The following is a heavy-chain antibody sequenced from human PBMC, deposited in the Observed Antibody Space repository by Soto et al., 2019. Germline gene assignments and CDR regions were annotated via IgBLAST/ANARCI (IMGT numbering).Heavy chain of an antibody. CDR3: ARRVTGLGYMDV. V-gene: IGHV3-48*01. J-gene: IGHJ6*03. Sequence: GGSLRLSCAASGFTFSSYSMNWVRQAPGKGLEWVSYISSSSSTIYYADSVKGRFTISRDNAKNSLYLQMNSLRAEDTAVYYCARRVTGLGYMDVWGKGPRSPSP. CDR2: ISSSSSTI. D-gene: IGHD5-18*01. CDR1: GFTFSSYS.